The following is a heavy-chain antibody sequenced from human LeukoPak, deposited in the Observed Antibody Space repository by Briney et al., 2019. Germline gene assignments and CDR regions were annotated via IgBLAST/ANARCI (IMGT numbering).Heavy chain of an antibody. D-gene: IGHD6-13*01. CDR2: ISSSSSYI. V-gene: IGHV3-21*01. CDR3: ARDQGAAAATGADY. CDR1: GFTFSSYA. J-gene: IGHJ4*02. Sequence: GGSLRLSCAASGFTFSSYAMSWVRQAPGKGLEWVSSISSSSSYIYYADSVKGRFTISRDNAKNSLYLQMNSLRAEDTAVYYCARDQGAAAATGADYWGQETLVTVSS.